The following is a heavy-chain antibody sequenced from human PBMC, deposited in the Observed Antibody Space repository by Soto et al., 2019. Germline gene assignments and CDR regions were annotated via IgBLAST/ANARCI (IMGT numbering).Heavy chain of an antibody. V-gene: IGHV1-18*01. Sequence: ASAKVSCKASGYTLTNYAISWVRQAPGQGPEWMGWINTYNGNPNYAQKFQGRVTMTTDTSTNTAYMELRSLTSDDTAVYYCARDCTGGSCFCIYWGQGTLVTVSS. CDR3: ARDCTGGSCFCIY. CDR1: GYTLTNYA. D-gene: IGHD2-15*01. J-gene: IGHJ4*02. CDR2: INTYNGNP.